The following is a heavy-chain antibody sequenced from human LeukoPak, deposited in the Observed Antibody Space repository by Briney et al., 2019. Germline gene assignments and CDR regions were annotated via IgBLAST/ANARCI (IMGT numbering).Heavy chain of an antibody. Sequence: SVKVSCKASGGTFSSYAISWVRQAPGQGLEWIGGIIPIFGTANYAQKFQGRVTITADESTSTAYMELSSLRSEDTAVYYCAGDEHYYDSSGYYYVFDPWGQGTLVTVSS. CDR2: IIPIFGTA. J-gene: IGHJ5*02. V-gene: IGHV1-69*01. CDR3: AGDEHYYDSSGYYYVFDP. D-gene: IGHD3-22*01. CDR1: GGTFSSYA.